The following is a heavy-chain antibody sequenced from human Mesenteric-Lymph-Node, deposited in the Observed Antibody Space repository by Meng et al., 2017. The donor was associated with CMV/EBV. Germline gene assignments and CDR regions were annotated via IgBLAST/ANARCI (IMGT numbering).Heavy chain of an antibody. J-gene: IGHJ5*02. V-gene: IGHV3-7*01. CDR2: IKQDGSEK. D-gene: IGHD2-2*01. CDR3: ARRTPYQNWFDP. Sequence: GESLKISCAASGFTFSSYWMSWVRQAPGKGLEWVANIKQDGSEKYYVDSVKGRFTISRDNAKNSLYLQMSSLRAEDTAVYYCARRTPYQNWFDPWGQGTLVTVSS. CDR1: GFTFSSYW.